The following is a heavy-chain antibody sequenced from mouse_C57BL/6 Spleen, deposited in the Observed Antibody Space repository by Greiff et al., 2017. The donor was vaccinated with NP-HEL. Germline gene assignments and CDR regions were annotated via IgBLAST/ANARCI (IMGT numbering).Heavy chain of an antibody. CDR3: ARDYGTSFAY. CDR2: IHPISGST. V-gene: IGHV1-64*01. J-gene: IGHJ3*01. D-gene: IGHD1-1*01. CDR1: GYTFTSYW. Sequence: QVQLQQPGAELVKPGASVKLSCKASGYTFTSYWMHWVKQRPGQGLEWIGMIHPISGSTHSNEKFKSKATLTVDKSSSTAYMKLSSLTSEDSAVHYCARDYGTSFAYWGQGTLVTVSA.